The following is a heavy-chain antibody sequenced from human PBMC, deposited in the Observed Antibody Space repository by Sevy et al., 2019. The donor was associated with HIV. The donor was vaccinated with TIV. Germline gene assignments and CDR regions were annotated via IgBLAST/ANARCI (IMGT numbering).Heavy chain of an antibody. CDR3: ASAEGCGVYSFDY. D-gene: IGHD6-25*01. V-gene: IGHV3-9*01. J-gene: IGHJ4*02. CDR2: ISWNSGSI. CDR1: GFTFDDYA. Sequence: GGSLKLSCAASGFTFDDYAMHWVRQAPGKGLEWVSGISWNSGSIGYADSVKGRFTISRDNAKNSLYLQMNSLRAEDTALCYCASAEGCGVYSFDYWGQGTLVTVSS.